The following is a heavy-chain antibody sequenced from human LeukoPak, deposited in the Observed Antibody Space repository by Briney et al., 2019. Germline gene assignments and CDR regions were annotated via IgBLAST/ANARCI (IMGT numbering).Heavy chain of an antibody. V-gene: IGHV4-39*02. CDR1: GGSISSSSYY. J-gene: IGHJ5*02. CDR2: IYYSGST. Sequence: SETLSLTCTVSGGSISSSSYYWGWIRQPPGKGLEWIGSIYYSGSTYYNPSLKSRVTISVDTSKNQFSLKLSSVTAADTAVYYCARETDYSSSWYAGKAFDPWGQGTLVTVSS. D-gene: IGHD6-13*01. CDR3: ARETDYSSSWYAGKAFDP.